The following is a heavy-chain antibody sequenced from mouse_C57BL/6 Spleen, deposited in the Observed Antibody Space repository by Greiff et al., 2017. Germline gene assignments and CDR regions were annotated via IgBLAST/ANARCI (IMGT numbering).Heavy chain of an antibody. D-gene: IGHD1-1*01. V-gene: IGHV5-6*01. CDR1: GFTFSSYG. CDR3: ARRDTTVVATREAWFAY. CDR2: ISSGGSYT. Sequence: EVHLVESGGDLVKPGGSLKLSCAASGFTFSSYGMSWVRQTPDKRLEWVATISSGGSYTYYPDSVKGRFTISRDNAKNTLYLQMSSLKSEDTSMYCWARRDTTVVATREAWFAYWGQGTLVTVSA. J-gene: IGHJ3*01.